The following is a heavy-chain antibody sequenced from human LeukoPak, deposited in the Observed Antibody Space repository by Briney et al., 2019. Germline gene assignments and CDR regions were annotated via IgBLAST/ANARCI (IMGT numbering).Heavy chain of an antibody. Sequence: GGSLRLSCAASGFIFRNYGMHWVRQAPGKGLEWVAIIWYDGSNKYYVDSVKGRFTISRDNSKNTLYLQMNSLRAEDTAVYYCVRSDDNFDIWGQGTMVTVSS. V-gene: IGHV3-33*01. J-gene: IGHJ3*02. CDR2: IWYDGSNK. CDR3: VRSDDNFDI. CDR1: GFIFRNYG. D-gene: IGHD3-22*01.